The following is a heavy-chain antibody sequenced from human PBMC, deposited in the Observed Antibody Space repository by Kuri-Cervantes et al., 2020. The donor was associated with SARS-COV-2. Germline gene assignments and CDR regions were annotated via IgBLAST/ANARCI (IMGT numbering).Heavy chain of an antibody. CDR1: GGSISSYY. CDR2: IYCSGST. Sequence: SETLSLTCTVSGGSISSYYWSWIRQPPGKGLEWIGYIYCSGSTNYNPSLKSRVTISVDTSKNQFSLKLSSVTAADTAAYYCARVGEYSSSLDYWGQGTLVTVSS. CDR3: ARVGEYSSSLDY. J-gene: IGHJ4*02. V-gene: IGHV4-59*01. D-gene: IGHD6-13*01.